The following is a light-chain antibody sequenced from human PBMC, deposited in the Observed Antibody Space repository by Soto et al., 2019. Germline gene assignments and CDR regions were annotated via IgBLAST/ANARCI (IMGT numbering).Light chain of an antibody. CDR3: QQLFDSPIT. Sequence: DIQMTQSPSSLAASVGDIVTITCRASQSISSYLNWYQQKPGKAPKLLIYAASTLESGVPSRFSATVSGTEFSLTITSLQPEDFATYYCQQLFDSPITFGQGTRLEIK. V-gene: IGKV1-39*01. J-gene: IGKJ5*01. CDR2: AAS. CDR1: QSISSY.